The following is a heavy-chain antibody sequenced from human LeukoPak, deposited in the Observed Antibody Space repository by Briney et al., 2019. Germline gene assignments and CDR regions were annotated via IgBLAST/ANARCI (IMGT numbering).Heavy chain of an antibody. J-gene: IGHJ4*02. V-gene: IGHV3-21*04. Sequence: GGSLRLSCAASGFTFSSYSMNWVRQAPGKGLEWVSSISSSSSYIYYADSVKGRFTISRDNAKNSLYLQMNSLRAEDTAVYYCARDGDGYNPLDYWGQGTLVTVSS. D-gene: IGHD5-24*01. CDR2: ISSSSSYI. CDR1: GFTFSSYS. CDR3: ARDGDGYNPLDY.